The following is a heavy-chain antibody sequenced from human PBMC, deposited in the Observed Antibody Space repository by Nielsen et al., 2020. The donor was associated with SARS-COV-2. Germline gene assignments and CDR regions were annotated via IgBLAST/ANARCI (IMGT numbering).Heavy chain of an antibody. Sequence: GESLKISCAASGFTFSSYGMHWVRQAPGKGLEWVAVIWYDGSNKYSADSVRGRFTVSRENAKNSFHLQMNSLTAEDTALYYCARAEGSGIDYWGQGILVTVSS. CDR1: GFTFSSYG. CDR3: ARAEGSGIDY. CDR2: IWYDGSNK. D-gene: IGHD3-10*01. J-gene: IGHJ4*02. V-gene: IGHV3-33*01.